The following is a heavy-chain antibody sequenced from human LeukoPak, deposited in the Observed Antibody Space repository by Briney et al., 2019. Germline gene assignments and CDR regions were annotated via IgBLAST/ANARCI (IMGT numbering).Heavy chain of an antibody. J-gene: IGHJ4*02. V-gene: IGHV4-39*01. CDR3: ARNTTDTAFEN. CDR1: GDSISSYRYY. D-gene: IGHD1-14*01. Sequence: PSETLSLTCAVSGDSISSYRYYWGWIRQPPGKGLEWIGRIYNSGSTSYHPSLKSRVTISVDTSKNQFSLKVNSVTAADTAIYYCARNTTDTAFENWGPGTLVTVSS. CDR2: IYNSGST.